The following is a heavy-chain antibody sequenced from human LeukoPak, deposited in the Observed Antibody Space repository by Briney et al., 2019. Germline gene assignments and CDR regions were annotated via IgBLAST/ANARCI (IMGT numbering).Heavy chain of an antibody. CDR1: GLTFSNYD. V-gene: IGHV3-23*01. CDR3: AKSGIAAAAFDY. J-gene: IGHJ4*02. CDR2: VSGSGDDT. Sequence: GGSLTLSCAASGLTFSNYDMNWVRQAPGKGLEWVSSVSGSGDDTYYADSVKGRFIISRDNSKTTMYLQMNSLRADDTAVYYCAKSGIAAAAFDYWGQGTLVTVSS. D-gene: IGHD6-13*01.